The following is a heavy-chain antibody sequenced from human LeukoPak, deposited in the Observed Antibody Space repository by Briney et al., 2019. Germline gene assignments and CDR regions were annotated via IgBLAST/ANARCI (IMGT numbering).Heavy chain of an antibody. CDR2: ISYIGST. V-gene: IGHV4-59*11. CDR3: ARDPTTVTKGLDI. CDR1: GGSMSSHY. D-gene: IGHD4-17*01. J-gene: IGHJ3*02. Sequence: SQTLSLTCTVSGGSMSSHYWSWIRQPPGKGLEWIGYISYIGSTNYNPSLKSRVTISVDTSKNQFSLKLSSVTAADAAVYFCARDPTTVTKGLDIWGQETMVTVSS.